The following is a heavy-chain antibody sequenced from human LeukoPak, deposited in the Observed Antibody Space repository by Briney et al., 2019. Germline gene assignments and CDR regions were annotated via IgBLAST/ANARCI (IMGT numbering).Heavy chain of an antibody. CDR2: ISSGSTYI. CDR3: VRHSPIEGGGQQPNFDY. V-gene: IGHV3-21*01. J-gene: IGHJ4*02. D-gene: IGHD6-13*01. Sequence: PGGSLRLSCAASECTFSSYSMSWVRQAPGKGLEWVSCISSGSTYIYYADSVKGRFTIARDNAKNSLYLQMNSLRVEDTAVYYCVRHSPIEGGGQQPNFDYWGQGNLVTVSS. CDR1: ECTFSSYS.